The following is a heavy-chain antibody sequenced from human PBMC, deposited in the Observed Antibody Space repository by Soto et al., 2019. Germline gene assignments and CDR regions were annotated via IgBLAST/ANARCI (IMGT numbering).Heavy chain of an antibody. D-gene: IGHD2-2*01. V-gene: IGHV3-11*06. CDR2: ISSSDSYI. Sequence: QVQLVESGGGLVKPGGSLRLSCAASGFTFSDYYMSWIRQAPGKGLEWVSFISSSDSYIQYADSVKGRFTISRNNAKNSLFLQMNSLRAEDTAVYYCAREGYCRSTTCHYGMDVWGQGTTVSVSS. CDR1: GFTFSDYY. J-gene: IGHJ6*02. CDR3: AREGYCRSTTCHYGMDV.